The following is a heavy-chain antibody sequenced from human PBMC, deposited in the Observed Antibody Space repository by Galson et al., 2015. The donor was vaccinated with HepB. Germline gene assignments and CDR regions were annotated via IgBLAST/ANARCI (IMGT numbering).Heavy chain of an antibody. J-gene: IGHJ4*02. V-gene: IGHV3-7*01. CDR2: IRPDGREK. CDR3: ARDDYGVYFDY. CDR1: GFSFSSYW. D-gene: IGHD4-17*01. Sequence: SLRLSCAASGFSFSSYWMSWLRQAPGKGLEWVANIRPDGREKHYVDSLKGRFDISRDNTKNSLYLQMNGLGVEDTAVYYCARDDYGVYFDYWGQGILVTVSS.